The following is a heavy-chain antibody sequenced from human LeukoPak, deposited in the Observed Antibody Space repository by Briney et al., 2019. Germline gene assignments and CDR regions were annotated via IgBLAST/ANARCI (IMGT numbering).Heavy chain of an antibody. CDR1: GGSVDNSDYY. Sequence: SETLSLTCSVSGGSVDNSDYYWSWLRQPPGKELEWIGHIYHSGSTNYNPSLKSRVTISLDASKNQFSLKLSSVTAADTAVYYCARDYRGWYYFDYWGQGTLVTVSS. D-gene: IGHD6-19*01. J-gene: IGHJ4*02. V-gene: IGHV4-61*08. CDR2: IYHSGST. CDR3: ARDYRGWYYFDY.